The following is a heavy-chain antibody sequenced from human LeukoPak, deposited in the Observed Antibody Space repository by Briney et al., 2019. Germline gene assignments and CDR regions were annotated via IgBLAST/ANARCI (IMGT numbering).Heavy chain of an antibody. V-gene: IGHV4-59*12. CDR3: AVGGVYLRGGAEAFDI. Sequence: PSETLSLTCTVSGDSISSYYWNWIRQPPGKGLEWIGYIYYSGSTNYNPSLKSRVTISVDKSKNQFSLKLSSVTAADTAVYYCAVGGVYLRGGAEAFDIWGQGTMVTVSS. D-gene: IGHD3-10*01. J-gene: IGHJ3*02. CDR1: GDSISSYY. CDR2: IYYSGST.